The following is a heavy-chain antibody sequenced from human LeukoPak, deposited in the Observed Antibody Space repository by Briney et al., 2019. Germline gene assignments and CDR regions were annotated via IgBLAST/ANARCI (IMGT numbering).Heavy chain of an antibody. V-gene: IGHV4-34*01. J-gene: IGHJ4*02. CDR3: ARGPHSGDDSARNFDY. CDR1: GGSFSGYY. Sequence: PSETLSLTCAVYGGSFSGYYWSWIRQPPGKGLEWIGEINHSGSTNYNPSFKSRVTISVDTSKNQFSLKLSSVTAADTAVYYCARGPHSGDDSARNFDYWGQGTLVTVSS. CDR2: INHSGST. D-gene: IGHD5-12*01.